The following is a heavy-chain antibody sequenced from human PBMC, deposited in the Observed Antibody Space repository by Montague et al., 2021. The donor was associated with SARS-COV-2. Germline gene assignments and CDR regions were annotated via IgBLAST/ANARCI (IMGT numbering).Heavy chain of an antibody. CDR3: ARENTVTTFGGPYYIDS. V-gene: IGHV4-59*02. CDR1: GSSVRSYY. CDR2: IYDSGST. Sequence: SETLSLTCIVSGSSVRSYYWSWIRQPPGKGLEWIGYIYDSGSTNXXPSLKSRVTISVDTSKNQFSLKLSSMTAADTAVYYCARENTVTTFGGPYYIDSWGQGTLVTVSA. J-gene: IGHJ4*02. D-gene: IGHD4-17*01.